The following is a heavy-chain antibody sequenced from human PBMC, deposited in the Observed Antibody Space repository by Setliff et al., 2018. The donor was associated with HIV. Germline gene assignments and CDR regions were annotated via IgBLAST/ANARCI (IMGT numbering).Heavy chain of an antibody. CDR2: IDPNSGGT. V-gene: IGHV1-2*02. J-gene: IGHJ4*02. D-gene: IGHD3-10*01. CDR3: SRDVGVPGRGNALEY. Sequence: ASVKVSCKASGFTLANNYIHWARQAPGQGLEWMGWIDPNSGGTKYAQKFEGRVTMTRDTTVNTVYIEVNSLRSDDTAVYYCSRDVGVPGRGNALEYWGQGIPVTSPQ. CDR1: GFTLANNY.